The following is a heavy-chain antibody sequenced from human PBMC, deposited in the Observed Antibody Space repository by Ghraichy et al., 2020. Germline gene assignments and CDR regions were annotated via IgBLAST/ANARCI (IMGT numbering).Heavy chain of an antibody. V-gene: IGHV1-69*04. CDR2: IIPILGIA. CDR1: GGTFSSYA. Sequence: SVKVSCKASGGTFSSYAISWVRQAPGQGLEWMGRIIPILGIANYAQKFQGRVTITADKSTSTAYMELSSLRSEDTAVYYCARVRRLTAGMDVWGQGTTVTVSS. D-gene: IGHD3-10*01. CDR3: ARVRRLTAGMDV. J-gene: IGHJ6*02.